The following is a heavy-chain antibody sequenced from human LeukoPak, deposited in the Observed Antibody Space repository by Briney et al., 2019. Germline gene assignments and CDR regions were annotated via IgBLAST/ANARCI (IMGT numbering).Heavy chain of an antibody. Sequence: GESLKISCKGSGYSFTSYWIGWVRQMPGKGLEWMGIIDPGDSDTRYSPSFQGQVTISADKSISTAYLQWSSLKASDTAMYYCARQNTAMVRDYYYMDVWGKGTTVTVSS. CDR3: ARQNTAMVRDYYYMDV. V-gene: IGHV5-51*01. D-gene: IGHD5-18*01. CDR1: GYSFTSYW. CDR2: IDPGDSDT. J-gene: IGHJ6*03.